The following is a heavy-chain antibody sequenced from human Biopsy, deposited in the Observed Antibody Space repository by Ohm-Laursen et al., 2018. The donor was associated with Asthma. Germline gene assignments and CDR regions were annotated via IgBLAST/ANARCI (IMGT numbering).Heavy chain of an antibody. CDR1: GGTFSNFA. Sequence: SVKVSCKAPGGTFSNFAISWVRQAPGQGLEWLGGIMTVFGTTNYAQTFQGRVTITADETTSTAYTEVTSLRSEDTAIYYCARCQVGYSSGWSLLLKKIYYSGMDVWGQGTAVTVSS. CDR2: IMTVFGTT. CDR3: ARCQVGYSSGWSLLLKKIYYSGMDV. D-gene: IGHD6-19*01. J-gene: IGHJ6*02. V-gene: IGHV1-69*01.